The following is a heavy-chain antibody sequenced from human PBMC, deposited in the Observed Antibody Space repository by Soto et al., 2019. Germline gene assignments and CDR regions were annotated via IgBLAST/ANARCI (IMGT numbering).Heavy chain of an antibody. Sequence: SENLSLTCAVYGGSSSGSYRSWFRQPPGKGLEWIGEINHSGSTNYNPSLKSRVTISVDTSKNHFSLKLSSVTAADTAVYYCARGRGVWGSYHYNWFDPRGQGTLVTVSS. V-gene: IGHV4-34*01. CDR3: ARGRGVWGSYHYNWFDP. CDR1: GGSSSGSY. D-gene: IGHD3-16*02. CDR2: INHSGST. J-gene: IGHJ5*02.